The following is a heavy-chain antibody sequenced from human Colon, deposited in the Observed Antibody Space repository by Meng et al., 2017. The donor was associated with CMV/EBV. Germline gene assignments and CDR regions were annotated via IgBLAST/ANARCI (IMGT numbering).Heavy chain of an antibody. CDR1: GFSFNDYY. V-gene: IGHV3-11*05. Sequence: QVQRVQSGGGLVEPGRSMIRSCASSGFSFNDYYMTWIREAPGKGLEWVSYISPTGSDTNYADSVRGRFTISRDNAKNSLVLQMSSLTAEDTAVYYCVKGHTMINPWGQGTLVTVSS. D-gene: IGHD3-16*01. CDR3: VKGHTMINP. J-gene: IGHJ5*02. CDR2: ISPTGSDT.